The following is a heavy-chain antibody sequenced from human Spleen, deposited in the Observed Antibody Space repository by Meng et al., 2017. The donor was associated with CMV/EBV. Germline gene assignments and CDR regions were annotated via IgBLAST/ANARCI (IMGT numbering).Heavy chain of an antibody. J-gene: IGHJ4*02. D-gene: IGHD3-3*01. CDR1: GYTFTGYY. Sequence: ASVKVSCKASGYTFTGYYMHWVRQAPGQGLEWMGWITPNSGGTNYAQKFQGRVTMNRDTSISTAYMELSRLRSDDTAVYYCARELASPYYDFWSGYPVAFDYWGQGTLVTVSS. V-gene: IGHV1-2*02. CDR2: ITPNSGGT. CDR3: ARELASPYYDFWSGYPVAFDY.